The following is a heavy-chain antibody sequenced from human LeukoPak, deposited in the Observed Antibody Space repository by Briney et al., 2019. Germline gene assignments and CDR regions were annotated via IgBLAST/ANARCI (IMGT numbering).Heavy chain of an antibody. CDR2: INHSGST. Sequence: SETLSLTCAVYGGSFSGYYWSWIRQPPGKGLEWIGEINHSGSTNYNPSLKSRVTISVDTSKNQFSLKLSSVTAADTAMYYCARSHYYDSSGYYQLNPFDYWGQGTLVTVSS. D-gene: IGHD3-22*01. J-gene: IGHJ4*02. CDR3: ARSHYYDSSGYYQLNPFDY. V-gene: IGHV4-34*01. CDR1: GGSFSGYY.